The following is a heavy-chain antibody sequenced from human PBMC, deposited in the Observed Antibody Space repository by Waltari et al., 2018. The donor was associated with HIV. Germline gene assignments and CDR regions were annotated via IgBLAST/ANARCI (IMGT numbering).Heavy chain of an antibody. Sequence: QVQLQESGPGLVKPSETLSLTCTVSDGSISSYYWSWIRQPPGQGLEWIGYIYYSGSTNYNPSLKSRVTISVDTSKNQFSLKLSSVTAADTAVYYCARARPYYYDSSGYRWAFDIWGQGTMVTVSS. CDR1: DGSISSYY. J-gene: IGHJ3*02. CDR3: ARARPYYYDSSGYRWAFDI. D-gene: IGHD3-22*01. V-gene: IGHV4-59*01. CDR2: IYYSGST.